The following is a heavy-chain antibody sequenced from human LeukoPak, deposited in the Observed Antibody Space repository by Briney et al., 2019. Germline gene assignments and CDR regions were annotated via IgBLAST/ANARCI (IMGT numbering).Heavy chain of an antibody. J-gene: IGHJ4*02. Sequence: TGGSLRLSCAASGFIFSTYAMHWVRQAPGKGLEWVSFISYDGSNKYYADSVKGRFTISRDNAKNSLYLQMNSLRAEDTAIYYCTRVGYIDEGIDYWGQGTLVTVSS. CDR2: ISYDGSNK. CDR3: TRVGYIDEGIDY. CDR1: GFIFSTYA. D-gene: IGHD5-24*01. V-gene: IGHV3-30-3*01.